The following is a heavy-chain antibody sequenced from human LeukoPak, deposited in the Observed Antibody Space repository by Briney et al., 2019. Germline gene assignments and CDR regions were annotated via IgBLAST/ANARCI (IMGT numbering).Heavy chain of an antibody. D-gene: IGHD3-9*01. CDR1: GGSISSGGYY. V-gene: IGHV4-31*03. CDR3: AREGLYFGWNWFDP. J-gene: IGHJ5*02. Sequence: SQTLSLTCTVSGGSISSGGYYRSWIRQHPGKGLEWIGYIYYSGSTYYNPSLKSRVTISIDTSKNQFSLKLSSVTAADTAVYYCAREGLYFGWNWFDPWGQGTLVTVSS. CDR2: IYYSGST.